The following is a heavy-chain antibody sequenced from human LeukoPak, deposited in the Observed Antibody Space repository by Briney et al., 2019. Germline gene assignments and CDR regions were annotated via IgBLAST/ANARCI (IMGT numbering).Heavy chain of an antibody. D-gene: IGHD4-17*01. Sequence: GGSLRLSCAASGFTFSGSAMHWVRQSPGKGLEWVGRIRSKANDHATAYAASVRGRFTISRDDSKNTAYLQMNSLKTEDTAVYYCTRRLMTTVNDYWGQGTLVTVSA. CDR3: TRRLMTTVNDY. V-gene: IGHV3-73*01. CDR1: GFTFSGSA. CDR2: IRSKANDHAT. J-gene: IGHJ4*02.